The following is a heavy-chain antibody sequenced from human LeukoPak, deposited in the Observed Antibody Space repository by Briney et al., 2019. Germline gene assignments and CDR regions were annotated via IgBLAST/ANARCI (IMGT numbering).Heavy chain of an antibody. Sequence: GSLRLSCAASGFTFSDYYMSWIRQAPGKGLERVSYISGGSRYTNYADFVKGRFTISRDNAKNSLYLQMNSLRAEDTAVYYCAREYGSGSCFDFWGQGTLVTVSS. V-gene: IGHV3-11*05. CDR2: ISGGSRYT. D-gene: IGHD3-10*01. CDR1: GFTFSDYY. J-gene: IGHJ4*02. CDR3: AREYGSGSCFDF.